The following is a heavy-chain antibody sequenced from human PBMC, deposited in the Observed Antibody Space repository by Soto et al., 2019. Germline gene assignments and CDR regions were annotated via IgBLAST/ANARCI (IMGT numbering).Heavy chain of an antibody. CDR3: AKDSPLGPYDRSGYYYAPDAFDI. CDR1: GFTFSSYA. D-gene: IGHD3-22*01. CDR2: IIGSGGST. Sequence: EVQLLESGGGLVQPGGSLRLSCAASGFTFSSYAMSWVRQTPGKGLEWVSSIIGSGGSTYYADSVKGRFIISRDNSKNTLYLQMNSLRAEDTAVYYCAKDSPLGPYDRSGYYYAPDAFDIWGQGTMVTVSS. J-gene: IGHJ3*02. V-gene: IGHV3-23*01.